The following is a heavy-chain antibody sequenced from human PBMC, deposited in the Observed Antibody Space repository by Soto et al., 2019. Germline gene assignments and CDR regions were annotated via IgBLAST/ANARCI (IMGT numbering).Heavy chain of an antibody. V-gene: IGHV1-46*01. D-gene: IGHD2-21*01. CDR2: INPSGDIT. Sequence: ASVKVSCKASGCTFSSNWIHWVRRAPGQGLEWMGVINPSGDITKYAQKFQGRVTMTTDTSTSTVYMQLNSLTSGDTAVYYCARDHSISSSGAWWLDPWGQGTLVTVSS. J-gene: IGHJ5*02. CDR1: GCTFSSNW. CDR3: ARDHSISSSGAWWLDP.